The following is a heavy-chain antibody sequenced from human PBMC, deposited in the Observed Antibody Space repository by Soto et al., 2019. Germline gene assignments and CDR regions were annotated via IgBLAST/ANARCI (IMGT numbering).Heavy chain of an antibody. V-gene: IGHV4-34*01. J-gene: IGHJ6*03. CDR2: INHSGST. CDR1: GGSFSGYY. D-gene: IGHD2-2*02. Sequence: SETLSLTRPVYGGSFSGYYWSWIRQPPGKGLEWIGEINHSGSTNYNPSLKSRVTISVDTSKNQFSLKLSSVTAADTAVYYCARAKYCSSTSCHTYYYYYYMDVWGKGTTVTVSS. CDR3: ARAKYCSSTSCHTYYYYYYMDV.